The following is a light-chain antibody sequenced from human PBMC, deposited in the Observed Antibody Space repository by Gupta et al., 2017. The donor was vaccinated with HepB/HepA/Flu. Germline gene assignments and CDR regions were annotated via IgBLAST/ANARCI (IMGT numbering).Light chain of an antibody. CDR3: QRSYRTPLLT. CDR2: AAS. Sequence: DIQMTQSPSSLSASVGDRVTITCRASQSISSYINWYQQKPGKAPKLLIYAASSLQSGVPSRFSCSGSGTDFTLTISSLQPEDFATYYCQRSYRTPLLTFGAWTKVDIK. CDR1: QSISSY. V-gene: IGKV1-39*01. J-gene: IGKJ3*01.